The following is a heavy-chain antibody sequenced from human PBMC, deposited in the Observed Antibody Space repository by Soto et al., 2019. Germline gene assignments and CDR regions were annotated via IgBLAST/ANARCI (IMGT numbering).Heavy chain of an antibody. J-gene: IGHJ4*02. D-gene: IGHD3-10*01. V-gene: IGHV3-23*01. Sequence: GGSLRLSCVASGLTFGSRAMSWVRQSPGEGLEWVSTITDTGGDAKYADSVRGRFAISRDNSKNTLYLQMSALRAEDSAIYFCVGGSKDSYPGSRIFDFWGRGTLVTVS. CDR3: VGGSKDSYPGSRIFDF. CDR2: ITDTGGDA. CDR1: GLTFGSRA.